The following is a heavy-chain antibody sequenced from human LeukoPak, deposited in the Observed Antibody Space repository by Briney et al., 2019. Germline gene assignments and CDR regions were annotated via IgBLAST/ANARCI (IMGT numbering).Heavy chain of an antibody. V-gene: IGHV3-48*03. CDR1: GFIFSNYE. CDR3: ARDFFRGSS. J-gene: IGHJ4*02. CDR2: ISSGGNTV. D-gene: IGHD3-3*01. Sequence: GGSLRLSCAASGFIFSNYEMNWVRQAPGKGREWVSYISSGGNTVYYADSVKGRFTISRDNAKNSLYLQMNSLRADDTAFCYCARDFFRGSSWGQGALVTVSS.